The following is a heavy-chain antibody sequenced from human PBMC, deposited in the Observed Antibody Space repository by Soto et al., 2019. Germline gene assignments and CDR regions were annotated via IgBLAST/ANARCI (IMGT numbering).Heavy chain of an antibody. CDR3: ATTSDYYGMDV. Sequence: SETLSLTCAVSGYSIASGYYWAWIRQSPGKGLEWIGSIYHAGSVYYNPSLNSRVAVSLDTSKNHFSLKLTSVTAADTAAYYCATTSDYYGMDVWGQGTTVTVSS. J-gene: IGHJ6*02. CDR2: IYHAGSV. V-gene: IGHV4-38-2*01. CDR1: GYSIASGYY.